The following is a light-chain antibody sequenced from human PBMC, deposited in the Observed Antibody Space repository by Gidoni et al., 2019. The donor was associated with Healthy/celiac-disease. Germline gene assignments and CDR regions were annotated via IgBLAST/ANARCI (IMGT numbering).Light chain of an antibody. CDR3: QQYDKLGIT. J-gene: IGKJ3*01. CDR2: DAA. CDR1: QDISNY. Sequence: DIQMTPSPSSLSASVGDRVTITCQASQDISNYLNWYQQKPGKAPKLLIYDAANLETGVPSRFSGSGSGTDFTFTISSLQPEDIATYYCQQYDKLGITFGPGTKVDIK. V-gene: IGKV1-33*01.